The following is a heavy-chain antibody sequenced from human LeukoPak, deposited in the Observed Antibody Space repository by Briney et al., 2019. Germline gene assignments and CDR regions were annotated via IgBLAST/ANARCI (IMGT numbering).Heavy chain of an antibody. CDR3: ARSRHTRYCSGGSCYEVDY. D-gene: IGHD2-15*01. CDR1: GYTFTGYY. J-gene: IGHJ4*02. V-gene: IGHV1-2*04. CDR2: INPNSGGT. Sequence: PWASVKVSCKASGYTFTGYYMHWVRQAPGQGLEWMGWINPNSGGTNYAQKFQGWVTMTRDTSISTAYMELSRLRSDDTAVYYCARSRHTRYCSGGSCYEVDYWGQGTLVTVSS.